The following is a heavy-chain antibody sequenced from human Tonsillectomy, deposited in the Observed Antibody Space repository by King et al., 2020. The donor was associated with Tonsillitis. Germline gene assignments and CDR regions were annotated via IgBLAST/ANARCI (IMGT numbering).Heavy chain of an antibody. CDR1: GFTFSNAW. Sequence: VQLVESGGGLVKPGGSLRLSCAASGFTFSNAWMSWVRQAPGKGLEWVGRIKSKTDGGTTDYAAPVKGRFTISRDDSKNTLYLQMNSLKTEDTAVYYCTTPDAYSGQPYWYFDLWGRGTLVTVSS. V-gene: IGHV3-15*01. CDR3: TTPDAYSGQPYWYFDL. J-gene: IGHJ2*01. D-gene: IGHD5-12*01. CDR2: IKSKTDGGTT.